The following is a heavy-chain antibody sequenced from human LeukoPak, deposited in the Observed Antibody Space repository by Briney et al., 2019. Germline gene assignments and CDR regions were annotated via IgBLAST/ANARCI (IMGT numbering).Heavy chain of an antibody. CDR3: ARDRYYYDSSGPGDYFDY. J-gene: IGHJ4*02. D-gene: IGHD3-22*01. V-gene: IGHV4-4*07. CDR2: IYTSGST. CDR1: GGSISSYY. Sequence: PSETLSLTCTVSGGSISSYYWSWIRQPAGKGLEWIGRIYTSGSTNYNPSLKSRVTISVDTSKNQFSLKPSSVTAADTAVYYCARDRYYYDSSGPGDYFDYWGQGTLVTVSS.